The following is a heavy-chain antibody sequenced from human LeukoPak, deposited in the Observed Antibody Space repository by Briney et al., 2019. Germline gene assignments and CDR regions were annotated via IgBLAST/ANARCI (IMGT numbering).Heavy chain of an antibody. CDR1: GFTFSSYA. CDR3: ARAPVVGQGGY. CDR2: ISGSGGST. V-gene: IGHV3-23*01. D-gene: IGHD2-15*01. J-gene: IGHJ4*02. Sequence: PGGSLRLSCAASGFTFSSYAMSWVRQAPGKGLEWVSAISGSGGSTYYADSVKGRFTISRDNSKNTLYLQMNSLRAEDTAVYHCARAPVVGQGGYWGQGTLVTVSS.